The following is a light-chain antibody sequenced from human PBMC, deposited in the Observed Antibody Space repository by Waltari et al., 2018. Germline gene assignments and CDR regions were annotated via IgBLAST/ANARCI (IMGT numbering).Light chain of an antibody. CDR3: QQYIWSYT. J-gene: IGKJ2*01. Sequence: EIVLTQSPATLSLSPGERATLSCRASQRVSSYLAWYQQKPGQAPRLLIYDASNRATGIPARFSGSGSGTDFTLTISSLEPEDFAVYYCQQYIWSYTFGRGTKLEIK. V-gene: IGKV3-11*01. CDR1: QRVSSY. CDR2: DAS.